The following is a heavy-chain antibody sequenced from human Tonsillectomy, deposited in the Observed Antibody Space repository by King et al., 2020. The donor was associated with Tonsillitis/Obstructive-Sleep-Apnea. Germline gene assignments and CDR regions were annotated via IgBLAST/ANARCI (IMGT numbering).Heavy chain of an antibody. CDR3: ARDQWEVPFDS. J-gene: IGHJ4*02. V-gene: IGHV1-18*01. Sequence: VQLVESGAEVKKPGASVKVSCKASGYTFTSYGISWVRQAPGQGLEWMGWISAYNGNTNYAQKLQGRVTMTADTSTSRAYRGLRSLRSDDTAVYYCARDQWEVPFDSWGQGTLVTVSS. D-gene: IGHD1-26*01. CDR1: GYTFTSYG. CDR2: ISAYNGNT.